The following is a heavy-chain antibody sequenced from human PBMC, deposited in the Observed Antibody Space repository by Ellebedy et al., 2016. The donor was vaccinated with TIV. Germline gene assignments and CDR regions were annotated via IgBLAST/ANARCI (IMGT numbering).Heavy chain of an antibody. CDR1: GFTLSTYA. V-gene: IGHV3-30-3*02. CDR3: AKCIGGTVRGAYYYYGLDV. J-gene: IGHJ6*02. D-gene: IGHD3-10*01. CDR2: ISYDGSNK. Sequence: GGSLRLSCAASGFTLSTYAMHWVRQAPGKALEWVAVISYDGSNKYYADSVKGRFTISRDNSKNTLYLQMNSLRAEDTAVYYCAKCIGGTVRGAYYYYGLDVWGQGTTVTVSS.